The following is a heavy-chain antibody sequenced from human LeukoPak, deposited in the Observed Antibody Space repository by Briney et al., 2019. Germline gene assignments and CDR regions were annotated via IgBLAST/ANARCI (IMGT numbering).Heavy chain of an antibody. D-gene: IGHD5-24*01. CDR2: ISWDGGST. CDR3: AKGSGMATIGSHFDY. J-gene: IGHJ4*02. Sequence: GGSLRLSCAASGFTFSSYAMSWVRQAPGKGLEWVSLISWDGGSTYYADSVKGRFTISRDNSKNSLYLQMNSLRAEDTALYYCAKGSGMATIGSHFDYWGQGTLVTVSS. CDR1: GFTFSSYA. V-gene: IGHV3-43D*03.